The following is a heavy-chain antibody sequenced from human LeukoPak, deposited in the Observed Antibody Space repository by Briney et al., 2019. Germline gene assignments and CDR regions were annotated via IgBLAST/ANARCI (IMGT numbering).Heavy chain of an antibody. Sequence: ASVKVSCKASGYTFPSFGISWVRQAPGQGLEWMGWISAYNGNTNYAQKLQGRVTMTTDTSTSTAYMGLRSLRSDDTAVYYCAREVPYDSSRYYQPFDYWGQGTLVTVSS. J-gene: IGHJ4*02. V-gene: IGHV1-18*01. D-gene: IGHD3-22*01. CDR2: ISAYNGNT. CDR1: GYTFPSFG. CDR3: AREVPYDSSRYYQPFDY.